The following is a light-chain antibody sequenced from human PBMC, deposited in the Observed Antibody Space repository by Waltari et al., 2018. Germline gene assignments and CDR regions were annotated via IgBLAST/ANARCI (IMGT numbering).Light chain of an antibody. CDR2: DAS. CDR3: QQYDKWLRYS. CDR1: QSVSSY. Sequence: EIVLTQSPATLSFSPGERATLSCRASQSVSSYLAWYQQKPGQAPRLLIYDASNRATGIPARFSGSGSGTDFTLTISSLQSEDFAVYYCQQYDKWLRYSFGQGTKLEIK. J-gene: IGKJ2*01. V-gene: IGKV3-11*01.